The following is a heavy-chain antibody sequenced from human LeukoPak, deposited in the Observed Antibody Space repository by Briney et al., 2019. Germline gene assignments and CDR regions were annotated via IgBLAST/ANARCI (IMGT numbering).Heavy chain of an antibody. J-gene: IGHJ4*02. CDR2: ISAYNGNT. V-gene: IGHV1-18*01. CDR3: ARDHPTYYDFWSGYYEGGFDY. CDR1: GYTFTSYG. D-gene: IGHD3-3*01. Sequence: ASVKVSCKASGYTFTSYGISWVRQAPGQGLEWMGWISAYNGNTNYAQKPQGRVTMTTDTSTSTAYMELRSLRSDDTAVYYCARDHPTYYDFWSGYYEGGFDYWGQGTLVTVSS.